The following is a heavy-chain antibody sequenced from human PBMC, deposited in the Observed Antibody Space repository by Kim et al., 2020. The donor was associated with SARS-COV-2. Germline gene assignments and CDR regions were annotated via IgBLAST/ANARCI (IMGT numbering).Heavy chain of an antibody. J-gene: IGHJ4*02. D-gene: IGHD3-10*01. CDR1: GGTFSSYA. CDR2: IIPILGIA. V-gene: IGHV1-69*04. CDR3: ARVIGIVSGTVDY. Sequence: SVKVSCKASGGTFSSYAISWVRQAPGQGLEWMGRIIPILGIANYAQKFQGRVTITADKSTSTAYMELSSLRSEDTAVYYCARVIGIVSGTVDYWGQGTLVTVSS.